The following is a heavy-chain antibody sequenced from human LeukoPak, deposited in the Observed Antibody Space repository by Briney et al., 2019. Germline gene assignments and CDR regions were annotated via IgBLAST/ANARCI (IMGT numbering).Heavy chain of an antibody. J-gene: IGHJ4*02. Sequence: PSETLSLTCTVSGGSISSSSYYWGWIRQPPGKGLEWIGSIYYSGSTYYNPSLKSRVTISVDTSKNQFSLKLSSVTAADTAVYYCARDSSGYYGYWGQGTLVTVSS. CDR3: ARDSSGYYGY. CDR2: IYYSGST. CDR1: GGSISSSSYY. V-gene: IGHV4-39*02. D-gene: IGHD3-22*01.